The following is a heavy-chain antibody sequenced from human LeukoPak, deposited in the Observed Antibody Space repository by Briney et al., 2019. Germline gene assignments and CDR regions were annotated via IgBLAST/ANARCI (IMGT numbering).Heavy chain of an antibody. J-gene: IGHJ5*02. CDR1: GFTFGNYA. Sequence: GGSLRLSWAASGFTFGNYAMYWVRQAPGKGLEWVSGISGRGGGTYFADSVKGRFTISRDNSKNTLYMQTNSLRGDDTAVYYCAKATPYYDTLTGYSTPYNWFDPWGQGTLVTVSS. CDR3: AKATPYYDTLTGYSTPYNWFDP. V-gene: IGHV3-23*01. D-gene: IGHD3-9*01. CDR2: ISGRGGGT.